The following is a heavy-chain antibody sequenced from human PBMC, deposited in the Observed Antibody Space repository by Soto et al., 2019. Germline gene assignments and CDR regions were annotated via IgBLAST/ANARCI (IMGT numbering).Heavy chain of an antibody. V-gene: IGHV5-51*01. CDR2: IYPGDSGT. CDR1: EYCFTTYW. Sequence: GVSLKNYCKGSEYCFTTYWIGWVRQMPGRGLGWMGIIYPGDSGTRYSPSFQGQVTMSADRSIRSAFLQWRSLKASDTAMYYCARVEWFGISTNAFDIWGQGTMVTVSS. J-gene: IGHJ3*02. CDR3: ARVEWFGISTNAFDI. D-gene: IGHD3-10*01.